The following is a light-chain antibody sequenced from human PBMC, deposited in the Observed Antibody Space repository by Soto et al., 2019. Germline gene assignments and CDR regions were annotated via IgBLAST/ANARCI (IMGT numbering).Light chain of an antibody. V-gene: IGLV2-8*01. Sequence: QSVLTQPPSASGSPGQSVTISCTGTSSDVGGYNYVSWYQQHPGEAPKLIIYEVTKRPSGVPDRFSGSKSGNTASLTVSGLQAEDEDDYHCCSYEGNSNYVFGTGTKVTVL. CDR2: EVT. J-gene: IGLJ1*01. CDR3: CSYEGNSNYV. CDR1: SSDVGGYNY.